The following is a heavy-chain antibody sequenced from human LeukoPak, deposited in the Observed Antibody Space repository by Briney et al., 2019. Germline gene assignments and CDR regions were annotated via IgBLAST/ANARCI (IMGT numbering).Heavy chain of an antibody. D-gene: IGHD3-10*01. J-gene: IGHJ4*02. CDR1: GFTFSSYG. CDR2: IWYDGSNK. V-gene: IGHV3-33*01. CDR3: ARDRRITMVRGALDY. Sequence: GGSLRLSCAASGFTFSSYGMHWVRQAPGKGLEWVAVIWYDGSNKYYADSVKGRFTISRDNSKNTLYLQMNRLRAEDTAVYYCARDRRITMVRGALDYWGQGTLVTVSS.